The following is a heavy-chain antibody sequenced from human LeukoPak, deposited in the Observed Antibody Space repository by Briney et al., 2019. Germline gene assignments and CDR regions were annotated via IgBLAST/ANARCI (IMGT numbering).Heavy chain of an antibody. Sequence: GGSLRLSCAASGFTFSDYWMHWVRQAPGKGLVWVSRINSDGTTTSYADSVKGRFTISKDKAKNTVYLQMNNLRAEDTAVYYCVSFYETYWGRGTLVTVSS. D-gene: IGHD2-2*01. CDR1: GFTFSDYW. V-gene: IGHV3-74*01. J-gene: IGHJ4*02. CDR3: VSFYETY. CDR2: INSDGTTT.